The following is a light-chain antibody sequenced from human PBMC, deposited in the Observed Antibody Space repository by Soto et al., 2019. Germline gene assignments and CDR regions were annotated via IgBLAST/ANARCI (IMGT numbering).Light chain of an antibody. Sequence: QSVLTQPPSVSGSPGQRITISCTGTSCNIGAGYDVHWYQQHPGTAPKLLIYGNSNRPSGVPNRFSGSKSGTSASLTITGLQAEDEADYYCQSYTSSLSALFGGGTKLTVL. CDR1: SCNIGAGYD. J-gene: IGLJ3*02. CDR2: GNS. CDR3: QSYTSSLSAL. V-gene: IGLV1-40*01.